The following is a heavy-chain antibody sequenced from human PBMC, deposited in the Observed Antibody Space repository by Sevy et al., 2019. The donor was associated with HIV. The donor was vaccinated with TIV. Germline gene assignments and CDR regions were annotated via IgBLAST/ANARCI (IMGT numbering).Heavy chain of an antibody. Sequence: GGSLRLSCAVSGFTVSSNYMTWVRQAPGKGLERVSVIFSGGSTYYADSVKGRFTISRDNSRNTLSLQMNSLRAEDTAVYYCARGMILEGSWCGMDVWGQGTTVTVPS. J-gene: IGHJ6*02. CDR2: IFSGGST. CDR3: ARGMILEGSWCGMDV. V-gene: IGHV3-53*01. CDR1: GFTVSSNY. D-gene: IGHD3-3*01.